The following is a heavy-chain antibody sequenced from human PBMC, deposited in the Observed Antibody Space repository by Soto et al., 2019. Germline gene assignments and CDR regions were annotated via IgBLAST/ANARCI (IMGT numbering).Heavy chain of an antibody. CDR3: TTDRDYDILTGYRDY. Sequence: PGGSLRLSCAASGFTFSNAWMNWVRQAPGKGLKWVGRIKSKTDGGTTDYAAPVKGRFTISRDDSKNTLYLQMNSLKTEDTAVYYCTTDRDYDILTGYRDYWGQGTLVTVSS. J-gene: IGHJ4*02. V-gene: IGHV3-15*07. CDR2: IKSKTDGGTT. CDR1: GFTFSNAW. D-gene: IGHD3-9*01.